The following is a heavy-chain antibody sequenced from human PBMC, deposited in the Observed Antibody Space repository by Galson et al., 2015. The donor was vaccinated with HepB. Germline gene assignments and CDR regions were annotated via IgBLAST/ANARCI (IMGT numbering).Heavy chain of an antibody. CDR1: GYTFTSYG. V-gene: IGHV1-18*04. Sequence: SVKVSCKASGYTFTSYGISWVRQAPGQGLEWMGWISAYNGNTNYAQKLQGRVTMTTDTSTSTAYMELRSLRSDGTAVYYCARSLTYYDFWSGHPYYFDYWGQGTLVTVSS. D-gene: IGHD3-3*01. CDR2: ISAYNGNT. CDR3: ARSLTYYDFWSGHPYYFDY. J-gene: IGHJ4*02.